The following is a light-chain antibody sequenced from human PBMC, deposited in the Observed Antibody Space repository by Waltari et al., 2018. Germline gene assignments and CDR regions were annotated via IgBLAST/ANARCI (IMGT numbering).Light chain of an antibody. CDR2: VNSDGSH. J-gene: IGLJ3*02. Sequence: LELPLSPSASAVLGASPLLTSTMSMGHVTTVVAWPLQQPQKGPRYLMKVNSDGSHSRGDEIPDRFSGSSSGAGRYLTISSLQSEDEADYYCQTGGHGTWVFGGGTKLTVL. CDR1: MGHVTTV. CDR3: QTGGHGTWV. V-gene: IGLV4-69*01.